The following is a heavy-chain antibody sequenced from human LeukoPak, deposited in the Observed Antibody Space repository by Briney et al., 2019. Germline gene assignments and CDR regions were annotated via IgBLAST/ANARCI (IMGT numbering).Heavy chain of an antibody. CDR3: ARGETKYYYDSSGYYSDALDI. CDR1: GYTFTSYD. J-gene: IGHJ3*02. D-gene: IGHD3-22*01. CDR2: IIPIFGTA. Sequence: GASVKVSCKASGYTFTSYDINWVRQATGQGLEWMGGIIPIFGTANHAQRFQGRVTITADASTSTAYMELGNLRSDDTALYYCARGETKYYYDSSGYYSDALDIWGQGTMVTVSS. V-gene: IGHV1-69*13.